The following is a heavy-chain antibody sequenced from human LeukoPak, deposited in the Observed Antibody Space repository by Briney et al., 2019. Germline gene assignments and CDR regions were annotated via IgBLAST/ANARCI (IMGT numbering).Heavy chain of an antibody. D-gene: IGHD3-10*01. CDR3: ARVATMALGRRRSWFDP. Sequence: SETLSLTCTVSGGSISSYYWSWIRQPPGKGLEWIAYMYYTGSTHYNPSLKNRVAISVDTSKNQFSLKLSSVTAADTAVYYCARVATMALGRRRSWFDPWGQGTLVTVSS. CDR1: GGSISSYY. J-gene: IGHJ5*02. CDR2: MYYTGST. V-gene: IGHV4-59*12.